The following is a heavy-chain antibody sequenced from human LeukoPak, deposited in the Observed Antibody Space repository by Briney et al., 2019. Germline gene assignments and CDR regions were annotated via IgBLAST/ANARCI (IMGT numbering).Heavy chain of an antibody. D-gene: IGHD6-19*01. Sequence: QPGGSLRLSCAASGFTVNSNYMSWVRQAPGKGLEWVAVIWYDGSNEQYADSVKGRFTISRDNFKSTLFLQMNSLRAEDTAVYYCARGLADAYYYYGMDVWGQGTTVTVSS. CDR3: ARGLADAYYYYGMDV. V-gene: IGHV3-33*08. CDR1: GFTVNSNY. J-gene: IGHJ6*02. CDR2: IWYDGSNE.